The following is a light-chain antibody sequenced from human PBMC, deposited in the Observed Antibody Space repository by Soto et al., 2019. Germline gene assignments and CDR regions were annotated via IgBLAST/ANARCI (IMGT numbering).Light chain of an antibody. CDR1: GSDVGGYNY. CDR2: EVN. CDR3: NSYAGGSRWV. Sequence: QSVLTQPPSASGSPEQSVTISCTGTGSDVGGYNYVSWYQQYPGKAPKAIIYEVNKRPSGVPDRFSGSKSGYTASLTVSGLQAEDEADYYCNSYAGGSRWVFGGGTKLTVL. V-gene: IGLV2-8*01. J-gene: IGLJ2*01.